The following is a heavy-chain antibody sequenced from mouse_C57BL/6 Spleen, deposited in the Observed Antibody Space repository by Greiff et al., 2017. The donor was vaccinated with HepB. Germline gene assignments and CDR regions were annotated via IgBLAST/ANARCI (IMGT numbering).Heavy chain of an antibody. J-gene: IGHJ4*01. CDR2: IWRGGST. Sequence: QVQLQQSGPGLVQPSQSLSITCTVSGFSLTSYGVHWVRQSPGKGLEWLGVIWRGGSTDYNAAFMSRLSITKDNSKSQVFFKMNSLQADDTAIYYCAKNGNYREYAMDYWGQGTSVTVSS. D-gene: IGHD2-1*01. V-gene: IGHV2-5*01. CDR1: GFSLTSYG. CDR3: AKNGNYREYAMDY.